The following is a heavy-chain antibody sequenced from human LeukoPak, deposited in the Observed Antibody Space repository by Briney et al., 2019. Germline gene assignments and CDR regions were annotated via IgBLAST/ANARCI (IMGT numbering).Heavy chain of an antibody. J-gene: IGHJ4*02. CDR2: ISSSSSTI. Sequence: SGGSLRLSCAASGLTFSTYSMNWVRQAPGKGLEWVSYISSSSSTIYYADSVKGRFTISRDNAKNSLHLQMNTLRDDDTAVYYCAREYSSSSGKALDYWGQGTLVTVSS. V-gene: IGHV3-48*02. CDR3: AREYSSSSGKALDY. CDR1: GLTFSTYS. D-gene: IGHD6-6*01.